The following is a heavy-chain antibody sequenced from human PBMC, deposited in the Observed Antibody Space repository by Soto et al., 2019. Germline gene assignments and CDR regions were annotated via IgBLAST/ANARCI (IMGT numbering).Heavy chain of an antibody. J-gene: IGHJ4*02. Sequence: QVQLVQSGAELKKPGASVKVSCKASGYTFSNYDMNWVRQATGQGPEWIGWVKPNNGATGYAQKIQGRVTLNTDISTTKAYMELTSLRSEDTAIYYCAKVSRKGSAIDFDYWGQGTLITVSS. D-gene: IGHD3-10*01. V-gene: IGHV1-8*01. CDR2: VKPNNGAT. CDR1: GYTFSNYD. CDR3: AKVSRKGSAIDFDY.